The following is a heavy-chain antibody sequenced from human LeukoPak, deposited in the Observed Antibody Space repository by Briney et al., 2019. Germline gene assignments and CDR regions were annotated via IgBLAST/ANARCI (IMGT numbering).Heavy chain of an antibody. CDR1: AFTFSSYG. J-gene: IGHJ4*02. CDR3: AKDRGAGDRETLHSLDY. V-gene: IGHV3-30*02. CDR2: IRYDGRNK. Sequence: PGGSLRLSCAVSAFTFSSYGMHWVRQAPGKGLEWVAFIRYDGRNKYYGDSVKGRFTISRDNSKNTLYVQMNSLRAEDTAVYYCAKDRGAGDRETLHSLDYWGQGTLVTVSS. D-gene: IGHD3-16*01.